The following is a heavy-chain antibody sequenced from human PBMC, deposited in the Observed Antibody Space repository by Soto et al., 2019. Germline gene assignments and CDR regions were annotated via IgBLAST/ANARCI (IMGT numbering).Heavy chain of an antibody. V-gene: IGHV1-18*01. J-gene: IGHJ4*02. D-gene: IGHD5-12*01. CDR3: ARDLGGFPDY. Sequence: GASVKVSCKASGYTFTSYGISWVRQAPGQGLEWMGWISAHNGNTKYEQKLQGRATMTTDTSTSTAYMELRSLRSDDTAVYYCARDLGGFPDYWGQGTLVTVSS. CDR1: GYTFTSYG. CDR2: ISAHNGNT.